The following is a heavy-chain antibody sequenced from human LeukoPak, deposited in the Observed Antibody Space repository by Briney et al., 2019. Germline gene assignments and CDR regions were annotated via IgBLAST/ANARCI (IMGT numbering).Heavy chain of an antibody. Sequence: SETLPLTCAVSGYSISSGYYWGWIRQPPGKGLEWIGSIYHSGSTYYNPSLKSRVTISVDTSKNQFSLKRSSVTAADTAVYYCARGYSYGYDYWGQGTLVTVSS. CDR1: GYSISSGYY. CDR3: ARGYSYGYDY. CDR2: IYHSGST. J-gene: IGHJ4*02. V-gene: IGHV4-38-2*01. D-gene: IGHD5-18*01.